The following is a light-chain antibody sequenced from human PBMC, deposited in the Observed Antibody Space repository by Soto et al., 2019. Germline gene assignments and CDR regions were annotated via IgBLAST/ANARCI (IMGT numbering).Light chain of an antibody. J-gene: IGKJ3*01. CDR3: QQXYSTPIS. V-gene: IGKV1-39*01. CDR2: AAS. CDR1: QSISSY. Sequence: DIQMTQSPSSLXASVXDRVTITCRASQSISSYLNWYQQKPGKAPKLLIYAASSLQSGVPSRFSGSGSGTDFTLTISSLQPEXXATXXXQQXYSTPISFGPGTKVDIK.